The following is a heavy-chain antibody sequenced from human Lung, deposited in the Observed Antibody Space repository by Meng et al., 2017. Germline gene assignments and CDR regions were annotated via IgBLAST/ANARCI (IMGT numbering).Heavy chain of an antibody. V-gene: IGHV4-4*02. D-gene: IGHD2-21*01. CDR3: TKNDFYCLGY. CDR1: GGSISSENW. Sequence: SGAGMVQPSETLYLPFAVPGGSISSENWWSWVRQPPGKGLEWIGELYHSRSTNDNPSLKSRITISVDKPKNQFSLTLSSVTAADTAVYYCTKNDFYCLGYWGQGTLVTVSS. J-gene: IGHJ4*02. CDR2: LYHSRST.